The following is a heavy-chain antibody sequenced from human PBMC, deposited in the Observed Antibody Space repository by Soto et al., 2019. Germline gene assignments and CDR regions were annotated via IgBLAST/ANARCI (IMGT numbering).Heavy chain of an antibody. D-gene: IGHD1-7*01. J-gene: IGHJ6*02. CDR1: GGSFSGYY. Sequence: SETLSLTCAVYGGSFSGYYWSWIRQPPGKGLEWIGEINHSGSTNYNPSLKSRVTISVDTSKNQFSLKLSSVTAADTAVYYCARLGGTTDMDVSGQGTTVTVSS. CDR2: INHSGST. V-gene: IGHV4-34*01. CDR3: ARLGGTTDMDV.